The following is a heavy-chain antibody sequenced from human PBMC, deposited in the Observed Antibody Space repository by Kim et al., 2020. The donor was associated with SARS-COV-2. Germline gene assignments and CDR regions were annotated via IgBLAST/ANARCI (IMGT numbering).Heavy chain of an antibody. D-gene: IGHD1-26*01. Sequence: ASVKVSCKASGYTFTSFAIHWVRQAPGQRLEWMGWVNAGNGNTKYSQKFQGRVTITRDTSASTAYMELSSLRSEDTAVYYCARDWTTSDLGHYMDVWGKGTTVTVSS. CDR3: ARDWTTSDLGHYMDV. CDR1: GYTFTSFA. CDR2: VNAGNGNT. J-gene: IGHJ6*03. V-gene: IGHV1-3*01.